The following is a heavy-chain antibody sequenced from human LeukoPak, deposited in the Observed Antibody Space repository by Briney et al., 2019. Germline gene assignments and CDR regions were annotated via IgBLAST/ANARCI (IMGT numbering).Heavy chain of an antibody. D-gene: IGHD6-19*01. V-gene: IGHV3-64*01. J-gene: IGHJ1*01. CDR3: ARVDSGSACAS. CDR2: ISKNGRNT. CDR1: GFTLSSYS. Sequence: GGSMRLSCAASGFTLSSYSMHWVRQAPGKGLEFVSAISKNGRNTYYGNSMKGRFTISRDISKNTLYLQMGSLRPEDMAVYYCARVDSGSACASWGQGILVTVSS.